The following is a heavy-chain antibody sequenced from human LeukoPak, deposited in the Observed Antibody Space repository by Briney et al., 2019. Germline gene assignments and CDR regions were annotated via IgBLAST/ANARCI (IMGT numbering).Heavy chain of an antibody. CDR3: ARDLSWVAGILDY. J-gene: IGHJ4*02. Sequence: SVKVSCKASGGTFSSYTISWVRQAPGQGLEWMGRIIPILGIANYAQKFQGRVTITADKSTSTAYMELSSLRSEDAAVYYCARDLSWVAGILDYWGQGTLVTVSS. CDR2: IIPILGIA. CDR1: GGTFSSYT. D-gene: IGHD6-19*01. V-gene: IGHV1-69*04.